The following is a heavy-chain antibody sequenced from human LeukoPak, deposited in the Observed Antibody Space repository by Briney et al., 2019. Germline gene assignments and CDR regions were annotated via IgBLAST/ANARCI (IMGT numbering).Heavy chain of an antibody. Sequence: PGGSLRLSCAVSGFTFSDYYMSWIRQAPGKGLEWVSYISSSGSTIYYADSVKGRFTMSRDNAKNSLYLHMNSLRAEDTAVYYCARGGFIAIWSPFDYWGQGTLVTISS. V-gene: IGHV3-11*01. CDR3: ARGGFIAIWSPFDY. D-gene: IGHD6-13*01. J-gene: IGHJ4*02. CDR2: ISSSGSTI. CDR1: GFTFSDYY.